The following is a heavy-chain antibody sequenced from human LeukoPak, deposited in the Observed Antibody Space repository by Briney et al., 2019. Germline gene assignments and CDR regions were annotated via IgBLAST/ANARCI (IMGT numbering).Heavy chain of an antibody. D-gene: IGHD2-15*01. CDR3: ASGGVVVAATPRYYYYYMDV. CDR1: GFTFSSYG. Sequence: GSLRLSCAASGFTFSSYGMSWVRQAPGKGLEGIGSIYYSGSPYFNLSLKSRVTLSVDTSKNQFSLKLSSVTAAATAVYYCASGGVVVAATPRYYYYYMDVWGKGTTVTISS. CDR2: IYYSGSP. V-gene: IGHV4-39*01. J-gene: IGHJ6*03.